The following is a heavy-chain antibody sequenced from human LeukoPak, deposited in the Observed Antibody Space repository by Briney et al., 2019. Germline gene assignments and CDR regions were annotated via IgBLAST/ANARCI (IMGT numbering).Heavy chain of an antibody. CDR2: IPYDGSNK. V-gene: IGHV3-30*18. J-gene: IGHJ4*02. D-gene: IGHD2-21*01. CDR3: AKENERGGDFDY. CDR1: GFTFSSYG. Sequence: GGSLRLSCAASGFTFSSYGMHWVRQAPGKGLEWVAVIPYDGSNKYYADSVKGRFTISRDNSKNTLYLQMNSLRAEDTAVYYCAKENERGGDFDYWGQGTLVTVSS.